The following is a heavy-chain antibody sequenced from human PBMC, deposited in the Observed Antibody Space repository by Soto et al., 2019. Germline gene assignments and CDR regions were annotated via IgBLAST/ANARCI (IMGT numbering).Heavy chain of an antibody. CDR3: ARDYDFWSGYRYFDY. CDR1: GYSISSGYY. CDR2: IYHSGST. V-gene: IGHV4-38-2*02. Sequence: SATLSLTCAVSGYSISSGYYWGWIRQPPGKGLEWIGSIYHSGSTYYNPSLKSRVTISVDTSKNQFSLKLSSVTAADTAVYYCARDYDFWSGYRYFDYWGQGTLVTVSS. J-gene: IGHJ4*02. D-gene: IGHD3-3*01.